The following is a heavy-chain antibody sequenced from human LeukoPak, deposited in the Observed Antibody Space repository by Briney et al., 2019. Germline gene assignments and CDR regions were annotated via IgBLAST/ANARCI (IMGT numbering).Heavy chain of an antibody. V-gene: IGHV3-15*01. Sequence: GGSLRLSCTASGLTFSNAWMSWVCQAPGKGLEWVGRIKSKIDGGTAEYAAPVKGGFTISRDDSKNTLYLQMNSLKTEDTAVYYCTTQTPYWSHGTLVTVSS. CDR3: TTQTPY. CDR1: GLTFSNAW. J-gene: IGHJ4*01. CDR2: IKSKIDGGTA.